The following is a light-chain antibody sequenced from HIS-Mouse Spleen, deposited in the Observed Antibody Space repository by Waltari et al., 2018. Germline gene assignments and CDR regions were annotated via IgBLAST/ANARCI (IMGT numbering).Light chain of an antibody. CDR1: QSVSSSY. Sequence: EIVLTQSPGTLSLSPGERATLSCRAGQSVSSSYLAWYQQKPGQAPRLLIYGASSRATGIPDRFSGSGSGTDFTLTISRLEPEDFAVYYCQQYGSSSTFGQGTRLEIK. V-gene: IGKV3-20*01. CDR3: QQYGSSST. CDR2: GAS. J-gene: IGKJ5*01.